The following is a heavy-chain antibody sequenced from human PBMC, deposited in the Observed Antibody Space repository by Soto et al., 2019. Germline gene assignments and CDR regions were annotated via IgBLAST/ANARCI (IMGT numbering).Heavy chain of an antibody. Sequence: QVQLVESGGGVVQPGRSLRLSCAVSGFTLSSHAMHWVRQAPGKGLEWVALILSDGSNKYYADSVKGRFTTSRDNSKNTMYMQMNSLSFDDTAVYYCARDDEGGSDCDLGYWGQGALVTVSS. D-gene: IGHD1-26*01. J-gene: IGHJ4*02. CDR1: GFTLSSHA. CDR3: ARDDEGGSDCDLGY. CDR2: ILSDGSNK. V-gene: IGHV3-30-3*01.